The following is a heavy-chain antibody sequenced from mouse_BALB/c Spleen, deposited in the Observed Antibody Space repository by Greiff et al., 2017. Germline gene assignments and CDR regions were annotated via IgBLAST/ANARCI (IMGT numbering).Heavy chain of an antibody. J-gene: IGHJ3*01. CDR3: ARGFDFSWFAY. CDR2: IWAGGST. Sequence: QVQLKESGPGLVAPSQSLSITCTVSGFSLTSYGVHWVRQPPGKGLEWLGVIWAGGSTNYNSALMSRLSISKDNSKSQVFLKMNSLQTDDTAMYYCARGFDFSWFAYWGQGTLVTVSA. V-gene: IGHV2-9*02. CDR1: GFSLTSYG.